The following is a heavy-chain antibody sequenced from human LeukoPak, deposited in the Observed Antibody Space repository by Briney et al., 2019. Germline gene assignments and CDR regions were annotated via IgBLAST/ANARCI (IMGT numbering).Heavy chain of an antibody. V-gene: IGHV3-23*01. CDR2: ISGSGGST. CDR1: GFTFGSYA. D-gene: IGHD2-2*01. CDR3: AKDNCSSNSCYLGAFDY. Sequence: GGSLRLSCAASGFTFGSYAMSWVRQAPGKGLEWVSAISGSGGSTYYADSVKGRFTISRDNSKNTLYLQMNSLRAEDTAVYYCAKDNCSSNSCYLGAFDYWGQGTLVTVSS. J-gene: IGHJ4*02.